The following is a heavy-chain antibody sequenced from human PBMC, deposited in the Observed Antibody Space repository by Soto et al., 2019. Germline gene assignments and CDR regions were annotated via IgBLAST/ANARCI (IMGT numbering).Heavy chain of an antibody. J-gene: IGHJ2*01. CDR2: IWYDGSNK. D-gene: IGHD3-22*01. V-gene: IGHV3-33*01. CDR1: GFTFSSYG. Sequence: QVQLVESGGGVVQPGRSLRLSCAASGFTFSSYGMHWVRQAPGKGLEWVAVIWYDGSNKYYADSVKGRFTISSDNSKNTLYLQINSLRAEDTAVYYCASYIDSSGYLDLWGRGTLVTVSS. CDR3: ASYIDSSGYLDL.